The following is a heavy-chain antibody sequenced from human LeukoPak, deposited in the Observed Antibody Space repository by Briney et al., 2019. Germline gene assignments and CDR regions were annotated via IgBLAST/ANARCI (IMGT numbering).Heavy chain of an antibody. V-gene: IGHV3-23*01. CDR2: ISGSGGST. CDR3: AKASYSSGWGALGY. D-gene: IGHD6-19*01. J-gene: IGHJ4*02. CDR1: GFTFSSYA. Sequence: PGGSLRLSCAASGFTFSSYAMSWVRQAPGKGLEWVSAISGSGGSTYYADSVKGRFTISRDNSKNTLYLQMNSLRVEDTAVYYCAKASYSSGWGALGYWGQGTLVTVSS.